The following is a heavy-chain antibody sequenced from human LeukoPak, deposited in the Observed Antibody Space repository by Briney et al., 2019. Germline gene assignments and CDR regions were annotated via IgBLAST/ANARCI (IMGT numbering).Heavy chain of an antibody. CDR1: GFPFSVYW. Sequence: GGSLRLSCAASGFPFSVYWMDWLRQALGKGMEWVANINQDGRIQYYADSVRGRFIISRNNAKNSLYLQMYSLRAEDTAIYFCSRSLDYLGQGALVTVSS. CDR3: SRSLDY. J-gene: IGHJ4*02. V-gene: IGHV3-7*03. CDR2: INQDGRIQ.